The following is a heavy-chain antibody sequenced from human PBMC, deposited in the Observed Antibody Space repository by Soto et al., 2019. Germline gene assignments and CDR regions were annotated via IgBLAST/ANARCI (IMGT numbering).Heavy chain of an antibody. Sequence: GGSLRLSCAASGFTFGSYSMNWVRQAPGKGLEWVSYISGSSSTIYYTDSVKGRFTISRDNAKNSLYLQMNSLRDEDMAVYYCARGGTHGFDSWGQGTLVTVSS. CDR1: GFTFGSYS. D-gene: IGHD1-26*01. J-gene: IGHJ5*01. V-gene: IGHV3-48*02. CDR2: ISGSSSTI. CDR3: ARGGTHGFDS.